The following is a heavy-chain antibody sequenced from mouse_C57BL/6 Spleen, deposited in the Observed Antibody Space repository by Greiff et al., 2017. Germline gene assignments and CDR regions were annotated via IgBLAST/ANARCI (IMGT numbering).Heavy chain of an antibody. CDR1: GFTFSSYA. J-gene: IGHJ3*01. CDR2: ISDGGSYT. V-gene: IGHV5-4*01. Sequence: EVKLVESGGGLVKPGGSLTLSCAASGFTFSSYAMSWVRQTPEKRLEWVATISDGGSYTYYPDNVKGRFTISRDNAKNNLYLQMSHLKSEDTAMYYCARDLTWFAYWGQGTLVTVSA. CDR3: ARDLTWFAY.